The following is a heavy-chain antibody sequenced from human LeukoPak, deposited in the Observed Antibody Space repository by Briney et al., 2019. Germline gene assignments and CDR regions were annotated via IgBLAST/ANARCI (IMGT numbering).Heavy chain of an antibody. CDR2: ISYDGSNK. D-gene: IGHD6-13*01. Sequence: GGSLRLSCAASGFTFSSYAMHWVRQAPGKGLEWVAVISYDGSNKYYADSVKGRFTISRDNSKNTLYLQMNSLRAEDTAVYYCAANPPGKSSWYGLGAFDIWGQGTMVTVSS. J-gene: IGHJ3*02. V-gene: IGHV3-30-3*01. CDR3: AANPPGKSSWYGLGAFDI. CDR1: GFTFSSYA.